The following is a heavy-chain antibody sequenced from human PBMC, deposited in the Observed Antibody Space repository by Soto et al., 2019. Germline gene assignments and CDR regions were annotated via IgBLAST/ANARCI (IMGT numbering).Heavy chain of an antibody. Sequence: SETLSLTCTVSGDSIRSYYWSWIRQPPGKGLEWIGYIYYSGYTSYNPSLKSRVTISVDTSKNQFSLKLNSVTAADTAHYYCARCFNGNYPRRPQEQYYFGCCGQVTPASVS. CDR2: IYYSGYT. CDR1: GDSIRSYY. V-gene: IGHV4-59*01. CDR3: ARCFNGNYPRRPQEQYYFGC. J-gene: IGHJ4*02. D-gene: IGHD1-7*01.